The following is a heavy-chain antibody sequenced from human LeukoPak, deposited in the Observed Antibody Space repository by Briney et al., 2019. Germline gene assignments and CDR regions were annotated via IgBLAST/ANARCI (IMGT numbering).Heavy chain of an antibody. CDR2: ISASGVDT. V-gene: IGHV3-23*01. CDR1: GFTFSNHA. D-gene: IGHD2-21*01. J-gene: IGHJ3*02. Sequence: SGGSLRLSCVVSGFTFSNHAMTWVRQAPGKGLEWVSAISASGVDTFYAPSVKGRFTISRDNSKNTLYLQMNSLRAEDTAVYYCARDSRPFAGGDAFDIWGQGTMVTVSS. CDR3: ARDSRPFAGGDAFDI.